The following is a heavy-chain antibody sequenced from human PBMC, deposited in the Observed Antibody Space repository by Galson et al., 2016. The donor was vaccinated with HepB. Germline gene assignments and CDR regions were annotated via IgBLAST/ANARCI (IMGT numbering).Heavy chain of an antibody. V-gene: IGHV3-66*02. J-gene: IGHJ4*02. CDR2: LYAGEST. Sequence: SLRLSCAASGFTVRGNYMSWVRQAPGNGLDWVSILYAGESTFYADSVKGRFTISRDNSKNTVYLHMTNLRPEDTALYYCARGESYGSGPDYWGQGTLVTV. D-gene: IGHD5-18*01. CDR1: GFTVRGNY. CDR3: ARGESYGSGPDY.